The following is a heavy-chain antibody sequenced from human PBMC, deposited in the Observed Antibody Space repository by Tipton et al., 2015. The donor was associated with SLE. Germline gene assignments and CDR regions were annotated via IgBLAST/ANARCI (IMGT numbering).Heavy chain of an antibody. J-gene: IGHJ3*02. CDR2: IKSKTDGGTT. V-gene: IGHV3-15*01. D-gene: IGHD5-18*01. CDR1: GFTFSSAW. Sequence: SLRLSCAASGFTFSSAWMSWVRQAPGKGLEWVGRIKSKTDGGTTDYAAPVKGRFTISRDDSKNTLYLQMNSLKTEDTAVYYCTTEQLWGSQAFDIWGQGTMVTVSS. CDR3: TTEQLWGSQAFDI.